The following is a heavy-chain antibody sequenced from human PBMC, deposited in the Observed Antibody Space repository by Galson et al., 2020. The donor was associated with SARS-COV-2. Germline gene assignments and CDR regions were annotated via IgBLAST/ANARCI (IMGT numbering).Heavy chain of an antibody. CDR3: ARLNYCTGERCPPVDHYYMDV. J-gene: IGHJ6*03. Sequence: ASVTVSCKASRYRFRLYAMHWVRQAPGPGLEWMGWINTNNENPPYAQGFTGRFVFSLDTSTSTAFLQISSLKAEDTAVYYCARLNYCTGERCPPVDHYYMDVWGKGTTVTVSS. CDR1: RYRFRLYA. D-gene: IGHD2-8*02. CDR2: INTNNENP. V-gene: IGHV7-4-1*02.